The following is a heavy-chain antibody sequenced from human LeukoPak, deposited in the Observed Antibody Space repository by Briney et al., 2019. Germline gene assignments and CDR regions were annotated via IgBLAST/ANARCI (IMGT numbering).Heavy chain of an antibody. CDR1: GGSISSSNW. CDR2: IYLSGST. Sequence: SETLSLTCAVSGGSISSSNWRSWVRQPPGKGLEWIGEIYLSGSTNYNPSLKSRVTISVDKSKNQFSLKLSSVTAADTAVYYCARGAYYDFWSAIDYWGQGTLVTVSS. V-gene: IGHV4-4*02. D-gene: IGHD3-3*01. CDR3: ARGAYYDFWSAIDY. J-gene: IGHJ4*02.